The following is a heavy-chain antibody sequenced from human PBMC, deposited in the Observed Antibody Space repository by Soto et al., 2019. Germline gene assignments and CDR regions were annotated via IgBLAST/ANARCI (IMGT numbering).Heavy chain of an antibody. J-gene: IGHJ6*02. Sequence: GGSLRLSCAVSGFTFSSYGMHWVRQAPGKGLEWVAVIWYDGSNKYYADSVKGRFTISRDNSKNTLYLQMNSLRAEDTAVYFCARVPSGYYYYGMDVWGQGTTVTVSS. CDR3: ARVPSGYYYYGMDV. V-gene: IGHV3-33*01. CDR1: GFTFSSYG. D-gene: IGHD3-10*01. CDR2: IWYDGSNK.